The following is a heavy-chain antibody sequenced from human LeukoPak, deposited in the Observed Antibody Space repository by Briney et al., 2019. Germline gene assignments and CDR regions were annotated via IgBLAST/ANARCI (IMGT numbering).Heavy chain of an antibody. V-gene: IGHV4-59*08. Sequence: PSETLSLTCTVSGGSISSYYWSWIRQPPGKGLEWIGYIYYSGSTNYNPSLKSRVTISVDTSKNQFSLKLSSVTAADTAVYYCARWQLGGWFDPWGQGTLVTVSS. J-gene: IGHJ5*02. CDR2: IYYSGST. CDR1: GGSISSYY. D-gene: IGHD6-6*01. CDR3: ARWQLGGWFDP.